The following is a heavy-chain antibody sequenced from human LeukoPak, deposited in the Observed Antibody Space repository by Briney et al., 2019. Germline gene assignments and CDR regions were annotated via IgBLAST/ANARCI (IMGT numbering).Heavy chain of an antibody. V-gene: IGHV4-39*01. CDR2: IHYSGST. CDR1: GGSISSSSCY. D-gene: IGHD2-2*01. Sequence: SETLSLTCTVSGGSISSSSCYWGWIRQPPGKGLEWIGSIHYSGSTDYNPSLKSRVTTSLDTSKNQVSVNLRFVTAADTAVYYCARAVYCSSTSCYFDPWGQGTLVTVSS. CDR3: ARAVYCSSTSCYFDP. J-gene: IGHJ5*02.